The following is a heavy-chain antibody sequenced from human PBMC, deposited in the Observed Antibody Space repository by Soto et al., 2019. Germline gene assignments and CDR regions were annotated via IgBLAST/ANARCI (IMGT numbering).Heavy chain of an antibody. CDR1: GFTFSSYS. V-gene: IGHV3-21*01. J-gene: IGHJ4*02. CDR2: ISSSSSYI. Sequence: PGGSLRLSCAASGFTFSSYSMNWVRQAPGKGLEWVSSISSSSSYIYYADSVKGRFTISRDNAKNSLYLQMNSLRAEDTAVYYCARDRLMATGTIGYWGQGTLVTVSS. CDR3: ARDRLMATGTIGY. D-gene: IGHD5-12*01.